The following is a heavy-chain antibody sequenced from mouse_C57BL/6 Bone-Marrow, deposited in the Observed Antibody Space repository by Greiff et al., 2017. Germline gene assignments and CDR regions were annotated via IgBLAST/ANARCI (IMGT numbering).Heavy chain of an antibody. CDR3: AGAGVSTWDWYCDV. D-gene: IGHD5-1*01. CDR1: GYTFTDHT. CDR2: IDPRDGST. J-gene: IGHJ1*03. Sequence: QVQLQQSDAELVKPGASVKISCKASGYTFTDHTIHWMKQRPEQGLEWIGYIDPRDGSTKYNEKFKGKATLTADKSSSTAYMQLNSLTSEDSAVYLWAGAGVSTWDWYCDVGGTGTTVTVSA. V-gene: IGHV1-78*01.